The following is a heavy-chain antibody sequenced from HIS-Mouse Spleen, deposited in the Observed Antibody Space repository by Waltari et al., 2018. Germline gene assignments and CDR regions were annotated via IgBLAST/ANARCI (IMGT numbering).Heavy chain of an antibody. CDR2: IYSGGST. V-gene: IGHV3-53*02. J-gene: IGHJ3*02. Sequence: EVQLVETGGGLIQPGGSLRLSCAASGFTVSSNYMSWVRQAPGKGLEWVSVIYSGGSTYYADSVKGRFTISRDNSKNTLYLKMNSLRAEDTAVYYCARDSPRGYCSGGSCYPQHAFDIWGQGTMVTVSS. CDR3: ARDSPRGYCSGGSCYPQHAFDI. D-gene: IGHD2-15*01. CDR1: GFTVSSNY.